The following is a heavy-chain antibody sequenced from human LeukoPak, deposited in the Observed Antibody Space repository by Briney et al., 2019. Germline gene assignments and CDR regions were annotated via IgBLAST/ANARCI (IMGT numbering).Heavy chain of an antibody. Sequence: ASVKVSCKASGYTFTVYYMHWVRQAPGQGLEWMGWINPNSGGTNYAQKFQGRVTMPRDTSISTAYMELSRLRSDDTAVYYCARVLYPHDYYYYYMDVWGKGTTVTVSS. CDR1: GYTFTVYY. J-gene: IGHJ6*03. CDR3: ARVLYPHDYYYYYMDV. V-gene: IGHV1-2*02. CDR2: INPNSGGT. D-gene: IGHD2-2*01.